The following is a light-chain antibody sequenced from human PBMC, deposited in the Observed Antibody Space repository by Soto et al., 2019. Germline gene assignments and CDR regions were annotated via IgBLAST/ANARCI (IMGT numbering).Light chain of an antibody. CDR1: QSISSW. Sequence: DIQMTQSPSTLSASVGDRVTITCRASQSISSWLAWYQQKPGTAPKLLIYKASTFQSGVPSRFSGSGSGTDFTLTITSLQPDDSATYYCQQYNDNWTFGQGTKVEIK. CDR3: QQYNDNWT. CDR2: KAS. V-gene: IGKV1-5*03. J-gene: IGKJ1*01.